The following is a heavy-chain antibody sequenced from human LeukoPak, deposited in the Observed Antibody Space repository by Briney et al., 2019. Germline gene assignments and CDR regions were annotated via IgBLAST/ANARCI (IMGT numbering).Heavy chain of an antibody. D-gene: IGHD6-19*01. CDR1: GGSISSYY. CDR2: IYYSGST. J-gene: IGHJ5*02. Sequence: PSETVLTCTVSGGSISSYYWSWIRQPPGKGLGWIGYIYYSGSTNYNPSLKSRVTISVDTSKNQFSLKLSSVTAADTAVYYCARIGGTRLGIAVAGTSWFDPWGQGTLVTVSS. V-gene: IGHV4-59*12. CDR3: ARIGGTRLGIAVAGTSWFDP.